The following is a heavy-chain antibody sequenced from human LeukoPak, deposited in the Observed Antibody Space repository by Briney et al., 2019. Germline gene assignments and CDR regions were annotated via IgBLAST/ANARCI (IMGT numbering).Heavy chain of an antibody. D-gene: IGHD3-10*01. V-gene: IGHV3-74*01. Sequence: SGGSLRLSCAASGFTFSSYWMHWVRQAPGKGLVWVSRINSDGSSTSYADSVKGRFTISRDNAKNTLYLQTNSLRAEDTAVYYCARDVTMVRGVITNPLDYWGQGTLVTVSS. CDR2: INSDGSST. CDR3: ARDVTMVRGVITNPLDY. CDR1: GFTFSSYW. J-gene: IGHJ4*02.